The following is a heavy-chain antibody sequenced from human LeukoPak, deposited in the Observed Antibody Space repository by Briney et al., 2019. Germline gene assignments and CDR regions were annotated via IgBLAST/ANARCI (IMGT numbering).Heavy chain of an antibody. CDR3: ARDPLPVVGATADDYYYGMDV. J-gene: IGHJ6*02. CDR2: IYYSGST. CDR1: GGSFSGYY. V-gene: IGHV4-34*01. Sequence: PSETLSLTCAVYGGSFSGYYWSWIRQPPGKGLEWIGSIYYSGSTYYNPSLKSRVTISVDTSKNQFSLKLSSVTAADTAVYYCARDPLPVVGATADDYYYGMDVWGQGTTVTVSS. D-gene: IGHD1-26*01.